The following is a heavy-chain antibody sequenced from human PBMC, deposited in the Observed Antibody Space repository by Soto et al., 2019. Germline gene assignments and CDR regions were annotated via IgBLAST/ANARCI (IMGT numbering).Heavy chain of an antibody. CDR1: GFTFSSYG. V-gene: IGHV3-33*01. CDR2: IWYDGSNK. Sequence: GGSLRLSCAASGFTFSSYGMHWVRQAPGKGLEWVAVIWYDGSNKYYADSVKGRFTISRDNSKNTLYLQMNSLRAEDTAVYYCARDLLEWLPSRSGMDVWGQGTTVTVSS. J-gene: IGHJ6*02. D-gene: IGHD3-3*01. CDR3: ARDLLEWLPSRSGMDV.